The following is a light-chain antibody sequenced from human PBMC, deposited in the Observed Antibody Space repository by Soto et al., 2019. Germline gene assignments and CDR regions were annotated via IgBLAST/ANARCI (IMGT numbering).Light chain of an antibody. J-gene: IGKJ1*01. CDR2: GAS. CDR1: QSVSSN. Sequence: EIVMTQSPATLSVSPGERATLSCSASQSVSSNLAWYQQKPGQAPRLLIYGASTTATGIPARFSGSGSGTEFTLTISSLQSEDFAVYYCQQYNNWLWTFGQGTKVEIK. V-gene: IGKV3-15*01. CDR3: QQYNNWLWT.